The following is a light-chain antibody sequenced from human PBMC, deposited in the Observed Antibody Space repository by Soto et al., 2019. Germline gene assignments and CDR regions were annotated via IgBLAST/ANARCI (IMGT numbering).Light chain of an antibody. CDR3: QQYNNWPLT. V-gene: IGKV1-39*01. CDR2: AAS. CDR1: QSISSY. Sequence: DIQMTQSPSSLSASVGDRVTITFRASQSISSYLNWYQQKPGKAPKLLIYAASSLQSGVPSRFSGSGSGTEFTLTISSLQSEDFALYYCQQYNNWPLTFGGGTKVDIK. J-gene: IGKJ4*01.